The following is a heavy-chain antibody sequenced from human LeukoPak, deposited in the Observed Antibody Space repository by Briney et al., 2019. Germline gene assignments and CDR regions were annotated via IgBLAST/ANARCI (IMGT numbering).Heavy chain of an antibody. CDR2: ISSDGSTT. Sequence: GGSLRLSCAASGFTFSSYWMHWVRQAPGKGLVWVSRISSDGSTTNYADSVRGRFTISRDNAKNTLYLQMNSLRAEDTAVYYCARGYCSSTSCYLYYYYYGMDVWGQGTTVTVSS. V-gene: IGHV3-74*01. CDR3: ARGYCSSTSCYLYYYYYGMDV. CDR1: GFTFSSYW. D-gene: IGHD2-2*01. J-gene: IGHJ6*02.